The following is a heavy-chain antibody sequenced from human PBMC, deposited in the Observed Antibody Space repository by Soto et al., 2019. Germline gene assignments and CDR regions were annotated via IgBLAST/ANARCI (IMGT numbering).Heavy chain of an antibody. CDR3: ANAGGVGGYWYFDL. J-gene: IGHJ2*01. CDR1: GFTFSSYA. CDR2: ISGSGGST. Sequence: EVQLLESGGGLVQPGGSLRLSCAASGFTFSSYAMSWVRQAPGKGLEWVSAISGSGGSTYYADSVKGRFTISRDNSKNTLYLQMSSMRAEDAAVYYCANAGGVGGYWYFDLWGRGTLVTVSS. V-gene: IGHV3-23*01. D-gene: IGHD2-8*02.